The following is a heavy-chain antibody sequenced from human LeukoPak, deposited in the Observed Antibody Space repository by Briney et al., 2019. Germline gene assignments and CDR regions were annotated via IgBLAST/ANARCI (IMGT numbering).Heavy chain of an antibody. V-gene: IGHV1-46*01. CDR1: GYTFTTYF. CDR3: AREADGFKRFDS. D-gene: IGHD2-2*03. Sequence: ASVSVSCKASGYTFTTYFMHWVRQAPGQGLEWMGLITPSGDGTSYAQKFRGRITMTRDASTTTLYMELTSLTSEDTAVYYCAREADGFKRFDSWGQGSLVTVSS. CDR2: ITPSGDGT. J-gene: IGHJ4*02.